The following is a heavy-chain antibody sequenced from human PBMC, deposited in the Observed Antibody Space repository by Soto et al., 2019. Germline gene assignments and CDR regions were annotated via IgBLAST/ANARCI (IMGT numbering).Heavy chain of an antibody. V-gene: IGHV4-59*01. Sequence: SSETLSLTCTVSGGSISSYYWSWIRQPPGKGLEWIGYIYYSGSTNYNPSLKSRVTISVDTSKNQFSLKLSSVTAADTAVYYCARGPHPGYCIGGSCFYNWFVPWGQGTLVTVSS. D-gene: IGHD2-15*01. CDR1: GGSISSYY. CDR3: ARGPHPGYCIGGSCFYNWFVP. CDR2: IYYSGST. J-gene: IGHJ5*02.